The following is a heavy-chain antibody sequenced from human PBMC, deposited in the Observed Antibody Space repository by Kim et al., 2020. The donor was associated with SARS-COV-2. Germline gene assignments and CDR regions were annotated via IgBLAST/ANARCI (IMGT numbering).Heavy chain of an antibody. J-gene: IGHJ4*01. CDR3: AKDMGSSGWWGNFDY. CDR2: ISWNSGSI. V-gene: IGHV3-9*01. D-gene: IGHD6-19*01. Sequence: GGSLRLSCAASGFTFDDYAMHWVRQAPGKGLEWVSGISWNSGSIGYADSVKGRFTISRDNAKNSLYLQMNSLRAEDTALYYCAKDMGSSGWWGNFDYLG. CDR1: GFTFDDYA.